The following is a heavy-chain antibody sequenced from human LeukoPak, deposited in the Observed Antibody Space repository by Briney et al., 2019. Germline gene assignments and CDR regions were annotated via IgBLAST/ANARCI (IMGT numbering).Heavy chain of an antibody. CDR2: EYYRGNT. D-gene: IGHD6-19*01. V-gene: IGHV4-59*08. CDR1: ADSISSYY. CDR3: ARHVRGSVASPWFDP. J-gene: IGHJ5*02. Sequence: SETLSLTCSVSADSISSYYWSWIRQPPGKGLEWIGYEYYRGNTKYNPSLKSRVTIEVDTSKNQFSLNPTSVTAADTAVYYCARHVRGSVASPWFDPWGQGALVTVSS.